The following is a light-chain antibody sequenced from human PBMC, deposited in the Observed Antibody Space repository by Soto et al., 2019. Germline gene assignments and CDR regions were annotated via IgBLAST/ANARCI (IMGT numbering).Light chain of an antibody. Sequence: QSALTQPRSVSGSPGQSVTISCTGSSSDVGTYKYVSWYQQHPGKAPKLMIYDVSQRPSAVPDRFSGSKSDNTASLTISGLQAEDESVYYCCSYAGRYSSVFGGGTKLTVL. CDR2: DVS. J-gene: IGLJ2*01. CDR1: SSDVGTYKY. CDR3: CSYAGRYSSV. V-gene: IGLV2-11*01.